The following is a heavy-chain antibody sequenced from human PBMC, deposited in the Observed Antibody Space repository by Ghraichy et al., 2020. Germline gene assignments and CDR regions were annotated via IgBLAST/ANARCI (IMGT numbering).Heavy chain of an antibody. V-gene: IGHV4-34*01. CDR3: ARLKGKYSSSYDY. Sequence: SETLSLTCAVYGGSFSGYYWSWIRQPPGKGLEWIGEINHSGSTNYNPSLKSRVTISVDTSKNQFSLKLSSVTAADTAVYYCARLKGKYSSSYDYWGQGTLVTVSS. CDR2: INHSGST. CDR1: GGSFSGYY. D-gene: IGHD6-6*01. J-gene: IGHJ4*02.